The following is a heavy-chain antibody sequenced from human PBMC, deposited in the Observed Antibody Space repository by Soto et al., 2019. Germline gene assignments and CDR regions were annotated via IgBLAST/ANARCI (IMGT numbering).Heavy chain of an antibody. V-gene: IGHV4-59*08. CDR2: IYYSGST. J-gene: IGHJ4*02. CDR3: ASHHYGDSYFDY. D-gene: IGHD4-17*01. CDR1: GGSISSYY. Sequence: PSETLSLTCTVSGGSISSYYWSWIRQPPGKGLEWIGYIYYSGSTNYNPSLKSRVTISVDTSKNQFSLKLSSVTAADTAVYYCASHHYGDSYFDYWYQATLLSVST.